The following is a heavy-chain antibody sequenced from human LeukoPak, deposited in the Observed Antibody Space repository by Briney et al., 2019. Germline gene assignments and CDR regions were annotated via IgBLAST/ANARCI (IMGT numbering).Heavy chain of an antibody. CDR2: IYYSGST. CDR1: GGSISSYY. D-gene: IGHD6-25*01. V-gene: IGHV4-59*01. CDR3: ARGVGSHYHYYGMDV. J-gene: IGHJ6*02. Sequence: SETLSLTCTVSGGSISSYYWTWSGHPPGKELEGIGYIYYSGSTNYNPSLKSRVTISVDTSKNQFSLKLSSVTAADTAVYYCARGVGSHYHYYGMDVWGQGTTATVSS.